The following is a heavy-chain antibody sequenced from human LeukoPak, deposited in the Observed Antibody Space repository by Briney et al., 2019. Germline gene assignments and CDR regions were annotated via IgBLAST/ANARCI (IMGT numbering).Heavy chain of an antibody. CDR2: IYSGGST. D-gene: IGHD5-12*01. J-gene: IGHJ6*02. CDR3: ARDMVVAAYGMDV. V-gene: IGHV3-53*01. Sequence: GGSLRLSCIASGFTVRSNYMSWVRQAPGQGLEWVSVIYSGGSTYYADSVMGRFTISRDDSENTLHLQMNNLRAEDTAVYYCARDMVVAAYGMDVWGQGTTVIVSS. CDR1: GFTVRSNY.